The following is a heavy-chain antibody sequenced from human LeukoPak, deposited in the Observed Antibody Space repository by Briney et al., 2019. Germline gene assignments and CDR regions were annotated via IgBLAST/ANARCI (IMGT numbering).Heavy chain of an antibody. CDR3: ARDYYDSRGYSNWFDP. V-gene: IGHV4-61*09. D-gene: IGHD3-22*01. J-gene: IGHJ5*02. CDR2: MHTSGST. CDR1: GGSISSGSYY. Sequence: KSSETLSLTCTVSGGSISSGSYYRTWIRQPAEKGLEWIGHMHTSGSTNYNPSLKSRVTISVDTSKNQFSLKLSSVTAADTAMYYCARDYYDSRGYSNWFDPWGQGTLVTVSS.